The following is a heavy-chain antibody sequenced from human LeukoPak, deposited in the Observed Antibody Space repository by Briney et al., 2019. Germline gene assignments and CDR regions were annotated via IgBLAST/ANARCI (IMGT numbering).Heavy chain of an antibody. CDR1: GGMFSSYA. D-gene: IGHD5-18*01. Sequence: PSVKVSCKASGGMFSSYAINWVRQAPGQGLEWMGRIIPILHITDYAQKFQGRVTITADKSTSTAYMELSSLRSEDTAMYYCARDYKVDIAMVMNPWGQGTLVTVSS. CDR2: IIPILHIT. CDR3: ARDYKVDIAMVMNP. J-gene: IGHJ5*02. V-gene: IGHV1-69*04.